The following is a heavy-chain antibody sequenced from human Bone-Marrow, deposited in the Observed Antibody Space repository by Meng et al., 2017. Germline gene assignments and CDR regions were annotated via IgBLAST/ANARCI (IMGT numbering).Heavy chain of an antibody. Sequence: GESLKISCAASGFTFSSYSMNWVRQAPGKGLEWVSSISSSSSYIYYADSVKGRFTISRDNAKNSLYLQMNSLRAEDTAVYYCARDTLSHFDWFGHYYYGMDVWGQGTTVTVSS. D-gene: IGHD3-9*01. CDR2: ISSSSSYI. CDR1: GFTFSSYS. V-gene: IGHV3-21*01. J-gene: IGHJ6*02. CDR3: ARDTLSHFDWFGHYYYGMDV.